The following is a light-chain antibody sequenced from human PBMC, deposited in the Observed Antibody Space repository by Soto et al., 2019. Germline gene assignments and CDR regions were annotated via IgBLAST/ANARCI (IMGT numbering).Light chain of an antibody. CDR1: SSDVGSYNL. Sequence: QSVLTQPASVSGSPGQSITISCSGTSSDVGSYNLVSWYQQLPGKAPKLTIYEVNERPSGISDRFSGSKSGNTASLTISGLQGEDEADYYCCSYVGSSILMFGGGTQLTVL. CDR2: EVN. J-gene: IGLJ3*02. CDR3: CSYVGSSILM. V-gene: IGLV2-23*02.